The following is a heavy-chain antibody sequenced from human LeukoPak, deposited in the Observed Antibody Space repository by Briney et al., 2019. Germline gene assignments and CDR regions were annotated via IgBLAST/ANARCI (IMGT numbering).Heavy chain of an antibody. V-gene: IGHV3-7*01. Sequence: PGGSLRLSCAASGCTFSNYCMSWVRQAPGKGLERVANIKQDGSEKYYVDSVKRQFTISRDNAKNSLYLQMNSLRAEDTAVYYCARGVDTTMAPADVWGKGTTVTVSS. CDR3: ARGVDTTMAPADV. D-gene: IGHD5-18*01. CDR2: IKQDGSEK. CDR1: GCTFSNYC. J-gene: IGHJ6*04.